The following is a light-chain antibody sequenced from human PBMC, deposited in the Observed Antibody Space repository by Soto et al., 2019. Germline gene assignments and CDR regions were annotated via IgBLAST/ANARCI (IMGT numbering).Light chain of an antibody. CDR2: GVS. CDR1: QSVRSSY. CDR3: QQYGTSPRT. Sequence: EIVLTQSPGTLSLSPGERATLSCRASQSVRSSYLAWYQQKLGQAPRLLVYGVSNRATGIPDRFSGSGSGIDFTLTISRLESEDFAVYYCQQYGTSPRTFGQGTKVEIE. V-gene: IGKV3-20*01. J-gene: IGKJ1*01.